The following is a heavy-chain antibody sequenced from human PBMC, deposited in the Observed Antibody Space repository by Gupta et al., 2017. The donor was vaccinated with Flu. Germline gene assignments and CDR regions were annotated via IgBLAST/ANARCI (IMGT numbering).Heavy chain of an antibody. CDR2: IIPIFGAS. V-gene: IGHV1-69*01. Sequence: QVQLVQSGAEMRETGSSVKGSCRASGGTFNTYSIHWVRKATGQGLEWMGGIIPIFGASNYGQKFKGRVKVTADESTTTAYMELHSLTSEDTAVYYCVRGNLAVVAAIPGDPGAYSYGLDRWGQGTMVTVSS. CDR1: GGTFNTYS. J-gene: IGHJ6*02. D-gene: IGHD2-15*01. CDR3: VRGNLAVVAAIPGDPGAYSYGLDR.